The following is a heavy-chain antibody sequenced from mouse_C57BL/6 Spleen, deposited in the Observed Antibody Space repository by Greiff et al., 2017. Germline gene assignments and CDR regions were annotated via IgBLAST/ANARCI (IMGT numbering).Heavy chain of an antibody. V-gene: IGHV10-3*01. CDR2: IRSKSSNYAT. D-gene: IGHD2-1*01. CDR1: GFTFNTYA. J-gene: IGHJ4*01. CDR3: VRGILGNYEYYAMDY. Sequence: EVKVIESGGGLVQPKGSLKLSCAASGFTFNTYAMHWVRQAPGKGLEWVARIRSKSSNYATYYADSVKDRFTISRDDSQSMLYLQMNNLKTEDTAMYYCVRGILGNYEYYAMDYWGQGTSVTVSS.